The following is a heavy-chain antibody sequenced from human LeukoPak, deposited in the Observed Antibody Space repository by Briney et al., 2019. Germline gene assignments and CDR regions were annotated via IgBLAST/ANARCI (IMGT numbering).Heavy chain of an antibody. Sequence: GGSLRLSCAASGFTFSSYWMSWVRQAPGKGLEWVANIKQDGSEKYYVDSVKGRFTISRDNAKNSLYLQMNSLRAEDTAVYYCARGGLRWFGDGFDYWGQGTLVTVSS. CDR2: IKQDGSEK. CDR1: GFTFSSYW. J-gene: IGHJ4*02. V-gene: IGHV3-7*01. D-gene: IGHD3-10*01. CDR3: ARGGLRWFGDGFDY.